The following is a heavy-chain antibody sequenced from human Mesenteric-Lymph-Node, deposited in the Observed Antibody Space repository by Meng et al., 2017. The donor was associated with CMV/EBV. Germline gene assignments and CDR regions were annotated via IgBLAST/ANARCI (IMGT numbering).Heavy chain of an antibody. CDR3: AREVVPAAIGPHYFDY. D-gene: IGHD2-2*01. J-gene: IGHJ4*02. CDR2: IYYSGST. V-gene: IGHV4-39*07. CDR1: GSISSSSSY. Sequence: GSISSSSSYWCWIRQPPGKGLEWIVGIYYSGSTYYNPSLKSRVAISVDTSKNQFSLKLSSVTAADTAVYYCAREVVPAAIGPHYFDYWGQGTLVTVSS.